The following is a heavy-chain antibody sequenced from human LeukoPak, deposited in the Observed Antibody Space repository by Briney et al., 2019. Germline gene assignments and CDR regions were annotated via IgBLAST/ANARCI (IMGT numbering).Heavy chain of an antibody. D-gene: IGHD3-10*01. J-gene: IGHJ5*02. CDR1: GYTFTGYY. V-gene: IGHV1-2*02. CDR2: INPNSGGT. CDR3: ARPPMVRGVNWFDP. Sequence: ASVKVSCKASGYTFTGYYMHWVRQAPGQGLEWMGWINPNSGGTNYAQKFQGRVSMTRDTSISTAYMELSRLRFDDTAVYYCARPPMVRGVNWFDPWGQGTLVTVSS.